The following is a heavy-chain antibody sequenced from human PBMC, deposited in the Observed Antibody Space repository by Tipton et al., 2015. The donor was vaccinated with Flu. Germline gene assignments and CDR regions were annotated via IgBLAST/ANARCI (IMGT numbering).Heavy chain of an antibody. CDR3: ARRVVVPAAIYFDY. Sequence: TLSLTCTVSGGSISSYYWSWIRQPPGKGLEWIGYIYYSGSTNYNPSLKSRVTISVDTSKNQFSPKLSSVTAADTAVYYCARRVVVPAAIYFDYWGQGTLVTVSS. D-gene: IGHD2-2*01. V-gene: IGHV4-59*12. CDR1: GGSISSYY. CDR2: IYYSGST. J-gene: IGHJ4*02.